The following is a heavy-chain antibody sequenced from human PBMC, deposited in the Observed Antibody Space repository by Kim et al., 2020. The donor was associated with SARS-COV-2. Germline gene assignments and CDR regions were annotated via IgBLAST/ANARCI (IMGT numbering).Heavy chain of an antibody. V-gene: IGHV4-59*01. Sequence: YHPPLKSRVTISVDTSKNQFSLKLSSVTAADTAVYYCARADSSGWYYFDYWGQGTLVTVSS. J-gene: IGHJ4*02. CDR3: ARADSSGWYYFDY. D-gene: IGHD6-19*01.